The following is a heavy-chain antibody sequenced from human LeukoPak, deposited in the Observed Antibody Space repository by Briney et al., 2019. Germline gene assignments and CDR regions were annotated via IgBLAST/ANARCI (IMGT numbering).Heavy chain of an antibody. CDR1: GGTFSSYA. CDR3: ARGGTAMEDFDY. Sequence: ASVKVSCKASGGTFSSYAISWVRQAPGQGLEWMGRIIPILGIANYAQKFQGRVTITADKSTSTAYMELSSLRSEDTAEYYCARGGTAMEDFDYWGQGALVTVSS. D-gene: IGHD5-18*01. CDR2: IIPILGIA. V-gene: IGHV1-69*04. J-gene: IGHJ4*02.